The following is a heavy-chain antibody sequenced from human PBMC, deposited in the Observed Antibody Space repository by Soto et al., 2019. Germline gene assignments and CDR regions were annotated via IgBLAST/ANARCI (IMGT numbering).Heavy chain of an antibody. V-gene: IGHV1-2*04. Sequence: GASVNVSCKASGYTFTGYYMHWVRQAPGQGLEWMGWINPNSGGTNYAQKFQGWVTMTRDTSISTAYMELSRLRFDDTAVYYCARDNPGYSSGWYRGTDAFDIWGQGTMVTVSS. J-gene: IGHJ3*02. D-gene: IGHD6-19*01. CDR1: GYTFTGYY. CDR3: ARDNPGYSSGWYRGTDAFDI. CDR2: INPNSGGT.